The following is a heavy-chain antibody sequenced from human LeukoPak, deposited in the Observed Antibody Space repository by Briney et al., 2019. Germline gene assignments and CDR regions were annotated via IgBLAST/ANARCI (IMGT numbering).Heavy chain of an antibody. V-gene: IGHV3-21*01. Sequence: GGSLRLSCAASGFTFSSYSMNWVRQAPGKGLEWVSSISSSSSYIYYADSVKGRFTISRDNAKNSLYMQMNSLRAEDTAVYYCARDDSGAFDIWGQGTMVTVSS. CDR1: GFTFSSYS. D-gene: IGHD1-26*01. CDR3: ARDDSGAFDI. J-gene: IGHJ3*02. CDR2: ISSSSSYI.